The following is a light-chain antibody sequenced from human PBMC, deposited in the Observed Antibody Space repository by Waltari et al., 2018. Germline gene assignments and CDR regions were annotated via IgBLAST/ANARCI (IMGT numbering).Light chain of an antibody. CDR1: QNIGTY. CDR3: QHRSARPMYT. V-gene: IGKV3-11*01. J-gene: IGKJ2*01. Sequence: EIVLTQSPATLSLSPGERATLPCRASQNIGTYLAWYQQKPGQAPRLLMYDASHRASGTPVRISGSASGTDFTLAISSLEPEDFAVYYCQHRSARPMYTFGQGTKLEIK. CDR2: DAS.